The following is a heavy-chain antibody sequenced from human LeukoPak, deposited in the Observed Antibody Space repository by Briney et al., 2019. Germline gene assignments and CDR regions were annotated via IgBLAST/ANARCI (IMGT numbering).Heavy chain of an antibody. CDR3: ARDNDFFDY. CDR1: GGSISSYY. V-gene: IGHV4-4*07. J-gene: IGHJ4*02. CDR2: IHSSGST. Sequence: PSETLTLICTVSGGSISSYYWSCIRQPAGKGLEWIGRIHSSGSTHYNPSLKSRVTMSLDTSKNQFSLKLTSVTAADTAVYYCARDNDFFDYWGQGTLVTVSS.